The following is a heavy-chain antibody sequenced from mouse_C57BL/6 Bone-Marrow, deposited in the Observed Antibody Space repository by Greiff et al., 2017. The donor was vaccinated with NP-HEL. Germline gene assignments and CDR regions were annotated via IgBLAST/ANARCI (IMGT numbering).Heavy chain of an antibody. V-gene: IGHV1-11*01. CDR3: ARDGVGNRTCYYAMDY. Sequence: VQLQQSGAELASPGASVTLSCKASGYTFTDHIMNWVKKRPGQGLEWIGRIYPVSGETNYNQKFMGKATFSVDRSSSTAYMQLSRLTSEDSAVYYCARDGVGNRTCYYAMDYWGQGTSVTVST. CDR2: IYPVSGET. J-gene: IGHJ4*01. CDR1: GYTFTDHI. D-gene: IGHD2-1*01.